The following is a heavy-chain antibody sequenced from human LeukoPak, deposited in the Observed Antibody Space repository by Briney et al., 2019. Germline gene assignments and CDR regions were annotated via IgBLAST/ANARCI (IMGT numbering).Heavy chain of an antibody. CDR2: ISYDGSNK. J-gene: IGHJ4*02. D-gene: IGHD3-10*01. Sequence: GGSLRLSCAASGFTFSSYGMHWVRQAPGKGLEWVAVISYDGSNKYYADSVKGRFTISRDNSKNTLYLQMNSLRAEDTAVYYCAKERWFGELLPDFDYWGQGTLVTVSS. CDR1: GFTFSSYG. V-gene: IGHV3-30*18. CDR3: AKERWFGELLPDFDY.